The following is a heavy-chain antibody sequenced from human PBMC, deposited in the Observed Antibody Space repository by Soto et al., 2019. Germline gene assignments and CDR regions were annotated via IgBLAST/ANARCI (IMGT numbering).Heavy chain of an antibody. CDR1: GYTFTNYA. CDR3: FGRLAAALGWFDP. D-gene: IGHD6-13*01. CDR2: IIPIFGTA. Sequence: SVKVSCKASGYTFTNYAIHWVRQAPGQGLEWMGGIIPIFGTANYAQKFQGRVTITADESTSTAYMELSSLRSEDTAVYYCFGRLAAALGWFDPWGQGTLVTVSS. J-gene: IGHJ5*02. V-gene: IGHV1-69*13.